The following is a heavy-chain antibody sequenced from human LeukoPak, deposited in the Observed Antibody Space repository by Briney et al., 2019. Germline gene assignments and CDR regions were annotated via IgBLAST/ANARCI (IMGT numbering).Heavy chain of an antibody. CDR3: AKVFYPAAGTGRVDFPFDY. V-gene: IGHV3-23*01. D-gene: IGHD6-13*01. Sequence: GGSLPLSCAASGFTFSSYAMSWVRQAPGKGLEWVSSVSGGGGSTYYADSVKGRFTISRDNSKTTLYLQMNSLRAEDTAVYYCAKVFYPAAGTGRVDFPFDYWGQGTLVTVSS. CDR2: VSGGGGST. J-gene: IGHJ4*02. CDR1: GFTFSSYA.